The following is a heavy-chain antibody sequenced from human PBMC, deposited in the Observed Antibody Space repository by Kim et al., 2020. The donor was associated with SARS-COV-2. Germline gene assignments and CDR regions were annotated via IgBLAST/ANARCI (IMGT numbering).Heavy chain of an antibody. V-gene: IGHV3-9*01. J-gene: IGHJ4*02. CDR3: AKDSRYSSGWYDY. D-gene: IGHD6-19*01. Sequence: YADSVKGRFTISRDNAKNSLYLQMNSLRAEDTALYYCAKDSRYSSGWYDYWGQGTLVTVSS.